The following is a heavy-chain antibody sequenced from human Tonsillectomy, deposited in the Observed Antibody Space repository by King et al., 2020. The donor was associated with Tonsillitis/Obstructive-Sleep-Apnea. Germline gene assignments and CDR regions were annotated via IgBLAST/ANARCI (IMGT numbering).Heavy chain of an antibody. D-gene: IGHD1-20*01. V-gene: IGHV4-28*01. CDR2: IYYSGST. J-gene: IGHJ5*02. CDR1: GYSISSSNW. Sequence: QLQESGPGLVKPSDTLSLTCAVSGYSISSSNWWGWIRQPPGKGLEWIGYIYYSGSTYYNPSLKSRVTMSVDTSKNQFSLKRSSVTAVDTAVYYLARKEGGIPGTRFDPWGQGTLVTVSS. CDR3: ARKEGGIPGTRFDP.